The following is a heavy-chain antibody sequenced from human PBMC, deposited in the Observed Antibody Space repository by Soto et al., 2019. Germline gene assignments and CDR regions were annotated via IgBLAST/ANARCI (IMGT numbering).Heavy chain of an antibody. CDR2: IYYSGST. CDR1: GGSISSGGYY. J-gene: IGHJ6*02. CDR3: ARDRGGELDYYYYYGMDV. V-gene: IGHV4-61*08. D-gene: IGHD3-10*01. Sequence: PSETLSLTCAVSGGSISSGGYYWSWIRQPPGKGLEWIGYIYYSGSTNYNPSLKSRVTISVDTSKNQFSLKLSSVTAADTAVYYCARDRGGELDYYYYYGMDVWGQGTTVTVSS.